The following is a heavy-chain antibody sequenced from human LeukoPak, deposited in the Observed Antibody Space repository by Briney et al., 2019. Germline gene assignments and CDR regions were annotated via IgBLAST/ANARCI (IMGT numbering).Heavy chain of an antibody. CDR1: GYTFTSYG. CDR2: IIPILGIA. V-gene: IGHV1-69*04. J-gene: IGHJ4*02. Sequence: GASVKVSCKASGYTFTSYGISWVRQAPGQGLEWMGRIIPILGIANYAQKFQGRVTITADKSTSTAYMELSSLRSEDTAVYYCARDVGPPYSGSFDYWGQGTLVTVSS. CDR3: ARDVGPPYSGSFDY. D-gene: IGHD1-26*01.